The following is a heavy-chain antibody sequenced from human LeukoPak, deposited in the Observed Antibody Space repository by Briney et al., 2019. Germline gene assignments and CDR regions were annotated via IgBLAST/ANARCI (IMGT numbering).Heavy chain of an antibody. CDR2: ISSSSYI. D-gene: IGHD2-21*02. Sequence: GGSLRLSCAASGFTFSSYSMNWVRQAPGKGLEWVSSISSSSYIYYADSVKGRFTISRDNAKNSLYLQMNSLRAEDTAVYYCARDSMSDALPDYWGQGTLVTVSS. V-gene: IGHV3-21*01. CDR3: ARDSMSDALPDY. J-gene: IGHJ4*02. CDR1: GFTFSSYS.